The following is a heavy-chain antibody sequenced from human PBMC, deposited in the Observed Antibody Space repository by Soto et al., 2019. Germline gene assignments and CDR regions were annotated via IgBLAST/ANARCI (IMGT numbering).Heavy chain of an antibody. CDR3: ARVGKLLTDYYYYRMDV. D-gene: IGHD1-26*01. J-gene: IGHJ6*02. V-gene: IGHV4-34*01. CDR1: GGSFSGYY. CDR2: INHSGST. Sequence: SETLSLTCAVYGGSFSGYYWSWIRQPPGKGLEWIGEINHSGSTNYNPSLKSRVTISVDTSKNQFSLKLSSVTAADTAVYYCARVGKLLTDYYYYRMDVWGQGTTVTVSS.